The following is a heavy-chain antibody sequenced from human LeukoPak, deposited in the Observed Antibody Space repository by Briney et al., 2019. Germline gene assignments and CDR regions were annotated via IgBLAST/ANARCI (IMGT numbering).Heavy chain of an antibody. D-gene: IGHD6-13*01. CDR3: AKEKRGGYSSSWHYYYYYYGMDV. Sequence: GGSLRLSCAASGFTFDDYVMQWVRQAPGKGLEWVSLISGDGDITYYADSVKGGFTISRDNNKNFLYLKMNSLRTEETAFYYCAKEKRGGYSSSWHYYYYYYGMDVWGQGTTVTVSS. J-gene: IGHJ6*02. CDR1: GFTFDDYV. CDR2: ISGDGDIT. V-gene: IGHV3-43*02.